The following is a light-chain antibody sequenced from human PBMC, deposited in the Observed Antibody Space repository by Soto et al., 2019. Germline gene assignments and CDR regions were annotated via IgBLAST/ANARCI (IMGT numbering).Light chain of an antibody. V-gene: IGLV1-47*02. CDR2: SNN. CDR1: SSNIGSNY. Sequence: QAVVTQPLSASGTPGQRVTISCSGSSSNIGSNYVYWYQQLPGTAPKLLIYSNNQRPSGVPDRFSGSKSGTSASLAISGLRSEDEADYYCAAWDDSLSGHYVFGTGTKLTVL. CDR3: AAWDDSLSGHYV. J-gene: IGLJ1*01.